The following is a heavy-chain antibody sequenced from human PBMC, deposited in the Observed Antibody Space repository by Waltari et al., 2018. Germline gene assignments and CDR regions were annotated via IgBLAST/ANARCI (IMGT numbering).Heavy chain of an antibody. Sequence: EVQLVESGGGLVQPGGSLRLSCEGSGFAFSNCWESWVRQTPGKGLEWVAIITQDGSEKLYMVSVKGRFTVSRDNAKNSLYLQLNSLRADDTAVYYCVRGRGWIFDYGGQGTLVTVSS. CDR3: VRGRGWIFDY. D-gene: IGHD5-12*01. CDR2: ITQDGSEK. CDR1: GFAFSNCW. V-gene: IGHV3-7*01. J-gene: IGHJ4*02.